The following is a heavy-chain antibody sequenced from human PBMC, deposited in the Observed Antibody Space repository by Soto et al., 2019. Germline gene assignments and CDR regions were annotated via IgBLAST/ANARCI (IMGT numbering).Heavy chain of an antibody. J-gene: IGHJ4*02. CDR3: ASCPQNCITTSPCCLFFDY. Sequence: PGGSLRLSCAASGFTFSSYAMSWVRQAPGKGLEWVSTISGSGGSTHYADSVKGRFTISRDNSKNTLYLQMNSLRAEDTAVYYCASCPQNCITTSPCCLFFDYWGQGTLVTVSS. D-gene: IGHD2-2*01. CDR1: GFTFSSYA. CDR2: ISGSGGST. V-gene: IGHV3-23*01.